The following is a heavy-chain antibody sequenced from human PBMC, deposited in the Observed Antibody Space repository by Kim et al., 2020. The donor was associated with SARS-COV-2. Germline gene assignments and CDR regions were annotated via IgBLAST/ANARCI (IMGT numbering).Heavy chain of an antibody. V-gene: IGHV3-53*01. Sequence: GGSLRLSCAASGFTVSSNYMSWVRQAPGKGLEWVSVIYSGGSTYYADSVKGRFTISRDNSKNTLYLQMNSLRAEDTAVYYCARLGGGRSISTYYYGSGNNWGQGTLVTVSS. CDR2: IYSGGST. D-gene: IGHD3-10*01. CDR3: ARLGGGRSISTYYYGSGNN. J-gene: IGHJ4*02. CDR1: GFTVSSNY.